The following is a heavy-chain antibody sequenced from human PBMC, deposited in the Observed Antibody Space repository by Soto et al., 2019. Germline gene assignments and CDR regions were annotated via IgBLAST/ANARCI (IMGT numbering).Heavy chain of an antibody. J-gene: IGHJ4*02. CDR2: ISWNSGSI. V-gene: IGHV3-9*01. D-gene: IGHD3-9*01. CDR1: GFTFDDYA. Sequence: DVQLVESGGGLVQPGRSLRLSCAASGFTFDDYAMHWVRQAPGKGLEWVSGISWNSGSIGYADSVKGRFTISRDNAKNSLYLQMNSLRAEDTALYYCAKGGPAYFDWLLTNFDYWGQGTLVTVSS. CDR3: AKGGPAYFDWLLTNFDY.